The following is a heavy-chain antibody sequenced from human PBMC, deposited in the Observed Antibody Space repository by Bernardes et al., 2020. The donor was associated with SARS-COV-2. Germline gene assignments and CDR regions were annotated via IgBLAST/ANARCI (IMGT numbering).Heavy chain of an antibody. CDR1: GGSFRGSY. J-gene: IGHJ4*02. CDR2: INHSGST. D-gene: IGHD1-7*01. V-gene: IGHV4-34*01. Sequence: SATLTLTCAVYGGSFRGSYWSWIRQHPGTGLAWIGEINHSGSTNYNPSLKSRVTISVDTSKNQFSLKLSSVTAADTAVYYCARGFRYNWNYVPGFNYFDYWGQGTLVTVSS. CDR3: ARGFRYNWNYVPGFNYFDY.